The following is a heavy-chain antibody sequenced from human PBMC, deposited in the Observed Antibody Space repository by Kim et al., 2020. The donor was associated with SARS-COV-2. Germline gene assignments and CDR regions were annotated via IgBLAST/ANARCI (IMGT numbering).Heavy chain of an antibody. CDR3: ARDPDPDILTGYQYYYYYGMDV. D-gene: IGHD3-9*01. V-gene: IGHV4-61*02. J-gene: IGHJ6*02. CDR2: IYTSGST. Sequence: SETLSLTCTVSGGSISSGSYYWSWIRQPAGKGLEWIGRIYTSGSTNYNPSLKSRVTISVDTSKNQFSLKLSSVTAADTAVYYCARDPDPDILTGYQYYYYYGMDVWGQGTTVTVSS. CDR1: GGSISSGSYY.